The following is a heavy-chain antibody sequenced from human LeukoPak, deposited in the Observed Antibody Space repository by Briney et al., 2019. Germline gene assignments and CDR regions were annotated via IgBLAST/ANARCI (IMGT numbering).Heavy chain of an antibody. D-gene: IGHD4/OR15-4a*01. CDR1: SDSISSGYY. CDR3: ATYGATSSYYYHFYMDV. Sequence: SETLSLTCSVSSDSISSGYYWGWIRQPPGKGLEWIGSMYHTGRTDDNPSLKSRVTMSVDTSKNQFSLRLSSVTAADTAVYYCATYGATSSYYYHFYMDVWGKGTTVTVSS. V-gene: IGHV4-38-2*02. CDR2: MYHTGRT. J-gene: IGHJ6*03.